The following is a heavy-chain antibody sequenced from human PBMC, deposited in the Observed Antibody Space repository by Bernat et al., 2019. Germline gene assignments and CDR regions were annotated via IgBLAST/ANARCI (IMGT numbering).Heavy chain of an antibody. CDR2: LSGSGGST. Sequence: EVQLVESGGGLVQPGGSLRLSCAASGFTFSSYAMSWVRQAPGKGLEWVSALSGSGGSTYYADSVKGRFTISRDNSKNTLYLQMNSLRAEDTAVYYCAKAENRLWFRELGIDYWGQGTLVTVSS. CDR1: GFTFSSYA. V-gene: IGHV3-23*04. D-gene: IGHD3-10*01. J-gene: IGHJ4*02. CDR3: AKAENRLWFRELGIDY.